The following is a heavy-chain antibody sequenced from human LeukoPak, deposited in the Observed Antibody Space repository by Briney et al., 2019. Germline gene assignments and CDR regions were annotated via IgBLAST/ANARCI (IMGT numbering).Heavy chain of an antibody. J-gene: IGHJ5*02. D-gene: IGHD3-22*01. CDR3: AREKIGYYDGSGRGWFDP. Sequence: SQTLSLTCTVSGGSISSDNYSWSWIRQPAGKGLEWIGRVYTSGSTNYNPSLKSRVTISVDTSKKQFSLKLSSVTAADTAVYYCAREKIGYYDGSGRGWFDPWGQGTLVIVSS. CDR1: GGSISSDNYS. V-gene: IGHV4-61*02. CDR2: VYTSGST.